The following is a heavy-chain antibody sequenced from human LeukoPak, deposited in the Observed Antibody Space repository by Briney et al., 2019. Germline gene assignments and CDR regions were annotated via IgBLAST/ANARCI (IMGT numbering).Heavy chain of an antibody. V-gene: IGHV4-59*12. D-gene: IGHD2-15*01. CDR2: TYYSGST. CDR3: ASHCSGGSCYSGSYYYYGMDV. CDR1: GGSISSYY. J-gene: IGHJ6*02. Sequence: SENLSLTCTVSGGSISSYYWSWIRQPPGKGLEWIGYTYYSGSTNYNPSLKSRVTISVDTSKNQFSLKLSSVTAADTAVYYCASHCSGGSCYSGSYYYYGMDVWGQGTTVTVSS.